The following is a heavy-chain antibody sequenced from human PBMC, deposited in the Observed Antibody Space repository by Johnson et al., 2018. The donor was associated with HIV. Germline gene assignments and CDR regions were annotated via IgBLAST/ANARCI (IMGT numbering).Heavy chain of an antibody. D-gene: IGHD6-19*01. V-gene: IGHV3-9*01. CDR2: ISWNSDNI. Sequence: QLVESRGVLVQPGGSLRLSCAASGFIFDDYAMHWVRQAPGKGLEWVSGISWNSDNIAYADSVRGRFTIARDNAKNSLHLQMNSLRAEDTAFYYCAKARVRYSSDVDALDIWGQGTMVTVSS. CDR3: AKARVRYSSDVDALDI. CDR1: GFIFDDYA. J-gene: IGHJ3*02.